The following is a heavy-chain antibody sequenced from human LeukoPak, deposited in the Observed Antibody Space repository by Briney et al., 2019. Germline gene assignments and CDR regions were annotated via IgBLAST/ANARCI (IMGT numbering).Heavy chain of an antibody. CDR3: ARPRIEWRPRGAFDI. D-gene: IGHD2-15*01. J-gene: IGHJ3*02. Sequence: GGSLRLSCAASGFSFNNYNMNWIRQAPGKGLEWVSYISRSSETLYYADSVKGRFTISRDNSKNTLYLQMNSLRAEDTAVYYCARPRIEWRPRGAFDIWGQGTMVTVSS. V-gene: IGHV3-48*01. CDR1: GFSFNNYN. CDR2: ISRSSETL.